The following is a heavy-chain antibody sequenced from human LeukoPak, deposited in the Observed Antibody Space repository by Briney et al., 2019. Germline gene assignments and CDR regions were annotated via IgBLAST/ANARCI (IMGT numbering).Heavy chain of an antibody. J-gene: IGHJ4*02. CDR1: GDSLSGHH. D-gene: IGHD3-22*01. Sequence: SETLSLTCALFGDSLSGHHWSWIRQSPGKGLEWIGDINHSGGTNYNPSLKIRVTISVDTSKNQFSLRLTSVTAADTAVYYCARGPRLYDSSGYLYWGQGTLVTVSS. V-gene: IGHV4-34*01. CDR3: ARGPRLYDSSGYLY. CDR2: INHSGGT.